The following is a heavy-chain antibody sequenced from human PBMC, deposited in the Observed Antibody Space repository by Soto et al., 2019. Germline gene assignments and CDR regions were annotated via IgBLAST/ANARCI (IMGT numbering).Heavy chain of an antibody. V-gene: IGHV3-48*02. CDR2: ISSSSSTI. CDR1: GFTFSSYS. Sequence: EVQLVESGGDLVQPGGSLRLSCAASGFTFSSYSMNWVRQAPGKGLEWVSYISSSSSTIYYADSMKGRFTISRANAKNSLNLQMNSLRDEDTAVYYCARDAYCSVGNCPYYYYDGMDVWGQGPTVTVSS. D-gene: IGHD2-15*01. CDR3: ARDAYCSVGNCPYYYYDGMDV. J-gene: IGHJ6*02.